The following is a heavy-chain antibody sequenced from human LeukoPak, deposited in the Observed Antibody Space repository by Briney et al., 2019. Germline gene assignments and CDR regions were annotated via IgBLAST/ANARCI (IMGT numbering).Heavy chain of an antibody. V-gene: IGHV3-74*03. CDR1: GFSFSSYW. CDR2: ISPDGSSA. CDR3: ARGKYSSGWFDY. J-gene: IGHJ4*02. Sequence: GGSLRLSCAASGFSFSSYWMHWVRQAPGKGLVWVARISPDGSSALSADSVKGRFTISRDNAKNSLYLQMNSLRGEDTAVYYCARGKYSSGWFDYWGQGTLVTVSS. D-gene: IGHD6-19*01.